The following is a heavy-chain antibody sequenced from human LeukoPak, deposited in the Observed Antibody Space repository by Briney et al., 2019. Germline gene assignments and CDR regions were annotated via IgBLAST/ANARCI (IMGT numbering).Heavy chain of an antibody. Sequence: SETLSLTCTVSGGSISSGGYYWSWIRQHPGKGLEWIGYIYYSGSTYYNPSLKSRVTISVDTSKNQISLKLSSVTAADTAVYYCARGMRGYDLYYFDYWGQGTLVTVSS. J-gene: IGHJ4*02. CDR2: IYYSGST. CDR3: ARGMRGYDLYYFDY. CDR1: GGSISSGGYY. V-gene: IGHV4-31*03. D-gene: IGHD5-12*01.